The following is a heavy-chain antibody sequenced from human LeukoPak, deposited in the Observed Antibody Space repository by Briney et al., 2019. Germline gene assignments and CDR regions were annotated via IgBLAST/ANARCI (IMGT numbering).Heavy chain of an antibody. CDR2: ISGSGSST. CDR3: AKDRGAGSYWGE. V-gene: IGHV3-23*01. J-gene: IGHJ4*02. D-gene: IGHD3-10*01. CDR1: GFTFHNYA. Sequence: GGSLRLSCAASGFTFHNYAMTWIRQAPGKGLEWVSSISGSGSSTYYADSVKGRFSFSRDNSKNTVYLQMNSLRAEDTAIYYCAKDRGAGSYWGEWGQGTLVTVSS.